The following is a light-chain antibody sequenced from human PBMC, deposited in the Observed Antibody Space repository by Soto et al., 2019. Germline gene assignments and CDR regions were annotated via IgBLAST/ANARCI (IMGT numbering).Light chain of an antibody. CDR1: QSVSSN. V-gene: IGKV3-15*01. Sequence: EIVMTQSPATLSVSPGERATVSCRASQSVSSNLAWYQQKPGQAPRLLIYGASTRATGIPARFSGSGSGTEFTLTISSLQSEDFAVYYCQQYGSSPSWTFGQGTKVDIK. J-gene: IGKJ1*01. CDR3: QQYGSSPSWT. CDR2: GAS.